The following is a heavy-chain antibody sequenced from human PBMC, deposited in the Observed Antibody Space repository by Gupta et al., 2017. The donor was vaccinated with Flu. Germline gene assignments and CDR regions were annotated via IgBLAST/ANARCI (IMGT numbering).Heavy chain of an antibody. J-gene: IGHJ4*02. CDR2: ISGSGSGT. Sequence: WVRQAPGKGLEWVSTISGSGSGTYYADSEKGRFTISRDNSKNTLYMQINSLRAEDTAAYYCAKGGRLYYFDYWGQGTLVTVSS. V-gene: IGHV3-23*01. D-gene: IGHD1-26*01. CDR3: AKGGRLYYFDY.